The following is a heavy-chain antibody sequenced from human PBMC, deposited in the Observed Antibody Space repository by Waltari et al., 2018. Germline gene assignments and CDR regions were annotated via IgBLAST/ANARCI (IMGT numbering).Heavy chain of an antibody. CDR2: RRYAGSNK. J-gene: IGHJ6*02. D-gene: IGHD2-2*01. CDR3: AKAPYCSSTSCGVGGMDV. Sequence: QVQLVESGGGVVQPGGSLRLSCAASGFTFSSYCMHWFRQAPGKGLEWVAFRRYAGSNKNYAESVKGRFTISRDNSKNTLYRQMNSLRAEDTAVYYCAKAPYCSSTSCGVGGMDVWGQGTTVTVSS. V-gene: IGHV3-30*02. CDR1: GFTFSSYC.